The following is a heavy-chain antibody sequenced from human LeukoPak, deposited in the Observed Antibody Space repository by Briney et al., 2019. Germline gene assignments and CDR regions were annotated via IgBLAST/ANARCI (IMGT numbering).Heavy chain of an antibody. CDR1: GVSFSGYY. J-gene: IGHJ6*02. CDR2: VNHSGST. CDR3: ASIKYSSSYYYYGMDV. V-gene: IGHV4-34*01. Sequence: PSETLSLTCAVYGVSFSGYYWSWIRQPPGKGLEWIGKVNHSGSTNYNPSLKSRVTISVDTSKNQFSLKLSSVTAADTAVYYCASIKYSSSYYYYGMDVWGQGTTVTVSS. D-gene: IGHD6-6*01.